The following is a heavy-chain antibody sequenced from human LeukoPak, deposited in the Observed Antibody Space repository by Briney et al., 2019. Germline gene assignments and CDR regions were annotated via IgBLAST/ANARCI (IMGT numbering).Heavy chain of an antibody. CDR2: IYSSGST. CDR3: AHITGTTGAFDI. Sequence: SETLSLTCTVSGGSISNDYWSWIRQPAGKALEWIGRIYSSGSTNYNPSLRSRVTMSVDTSKNQFSLELSSVTAADTAVYYCAHITGTTGAFDIWGQGTMVTVSS. D-gene: IGHD1-7*01. V-gene: IGHV4-4*07. J-gene: IGHJ3*02. CDR1: GGSISNDY.